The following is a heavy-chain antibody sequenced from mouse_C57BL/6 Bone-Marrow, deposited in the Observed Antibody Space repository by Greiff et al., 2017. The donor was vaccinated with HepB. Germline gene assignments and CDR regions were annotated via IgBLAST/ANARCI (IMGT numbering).Heavy chain of an antibody. J-gene: IGHJ2*01. CDR2: INPNNGGT. CDR3: ARQGVYYYGSSYPDY. Sequence: VQLQQSGPELVKPGASVKISCKASGYTFTDYYMNWVKQSHGKSLEWIGDINPNNGGTSYNQKFKGKATLTVDKSSSTAYMELRSLTSEDSAVYYCARQGVYYYGSSYPDYWGQGTTLTVSS. D-gene: IGHD1-1*01. V-gene: IGHV1-26*01. CDR1: GYTFTDYY.